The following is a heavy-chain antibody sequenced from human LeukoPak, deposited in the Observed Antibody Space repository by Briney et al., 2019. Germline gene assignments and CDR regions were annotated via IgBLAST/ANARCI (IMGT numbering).Heavy chain of an antibody. V-gene: IGHV3-9*01. Sequence: PGGSLRLSCAASGFTVDDYAMHWVRQAPGKGLEWVSGISWNRNNIGYADSVKGRFTISRDSAKNSLYLQMNSLRAEDTALYYCAKGNTASTYYGMDVWGQGTTVTVSS. D-gene: IGHD4-17*01. CDR1: GFTVDDYA. J-gene: IGHJ6*02. CDR3: AKGNTASTYYGMDV. CDR2: ISWNRNNI.